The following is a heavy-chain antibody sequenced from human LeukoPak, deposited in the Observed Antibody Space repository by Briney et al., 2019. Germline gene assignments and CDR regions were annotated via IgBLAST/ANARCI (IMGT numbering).Heavy chain of an antibody. CDR3: ARDLGYCGGDCYFSRSFDL. CDR1: GYTFTGYY. J-gene: IGHJ2*01. D-gene: IGHD2-21*02. CDR2: INPNSGGT. V-gene: IGHV1-2*06. Sequence: ASVKVSCKASGYTFTGYYMHWVRQAPGQGLEWMGRINPNSGGTNDAQKFQGRVTMTRDTSISTAYMELSRLRSDDTAVYYCARDLGYCGGDCYFSRSFDLWGRGTLVTVSS.